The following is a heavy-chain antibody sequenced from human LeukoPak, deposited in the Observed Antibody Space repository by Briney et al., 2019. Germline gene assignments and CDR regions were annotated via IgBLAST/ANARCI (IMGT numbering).Heavy chain of an antibody. Sequence: GGSLRLSCAASGFTFSDHYMSWIRQAPGKGLEWVSYISSSGSYTNYADSVKGRFTISRDNAKNSLYLQMNSLRAEDTAVYYCATVLTTGKHFFDFWGQGTPVTVSS. CDR3: ATVLTTGKHFFDF. D-gene: IGHD1-1*01. CDR2: ISSSGSYT. V-gene: IGHV3-11*05. CDR1: GFTFSDHY. J-gene: IGHJ4*02.